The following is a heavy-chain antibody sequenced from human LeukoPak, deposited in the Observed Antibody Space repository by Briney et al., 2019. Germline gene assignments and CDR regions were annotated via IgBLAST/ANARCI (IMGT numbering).Heavy chain of an antibody. CDR2: IYYTGST. V-gene: IGHV4-59*01. D-gene: IGHD5-24*01. J-gene: IGHJ4*02. Sequence: NPSETLSLTCTVPGGSISGYYWNWIRQPPEKGLEWIGYIYYTGSTNYNPSLKSRVTISVDTSKNQFSLKLSSVTAADTAVYYCASSVEMATISGFWGQGTLVTVSS. CDR3: ASSVEMATISGF. CDR1: GGSISGYY.